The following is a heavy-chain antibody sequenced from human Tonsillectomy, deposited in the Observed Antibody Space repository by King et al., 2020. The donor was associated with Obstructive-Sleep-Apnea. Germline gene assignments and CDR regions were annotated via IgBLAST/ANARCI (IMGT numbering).Heavy chain of an antibody. CDR1: GFTFSSYS. CDR2: ISSSSSYT. Sequence: VQLVESGGGLVKPGGSLRLSCAASGFTFSSYSMNWVRQAPGKGLEWVSSISSSSSYTYYADSVKGRFTISRDNAKNSLYLQMNSLRAEDTAVYYCARDFDYGDYGYWYCDLWGRGTLVTVSS. V-gene: IGHV3-21*01. D-gene: IGHD4-17*01. J-gene: IGHJ2*01. CDR3: ARDFDYGDYGYWYCDL.